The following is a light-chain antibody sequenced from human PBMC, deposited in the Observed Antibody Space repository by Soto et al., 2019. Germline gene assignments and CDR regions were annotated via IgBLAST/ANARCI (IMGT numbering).Light chain of an antibody. CDR1: QSISSW. V-gene: IGKV1-5*01. Sequence: DIQMTQSPSTLSASVGDRVTITCRASQSISSWLAWYQQKPGKAPKLLIYDASSLESGVPSRFRGSGSGTEFTLTISSLQPDDFATYYCQQYNSYWTVGQGTKVDTK. CDR2: DAS. J-gene: IGKJ1*01. CDR3: QQYNSYWT.